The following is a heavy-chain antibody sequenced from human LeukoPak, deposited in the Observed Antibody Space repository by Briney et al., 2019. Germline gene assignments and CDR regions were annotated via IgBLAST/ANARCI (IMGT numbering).Heavy chain of an antibody. J-gene: IGHJ4*02. CDR2: INHSGST. D-gene: IGHD3-10*01. Sequence: SETLSLTCTVSGGSISSSSYYWGWIRQPPGKGLEWIGEINHSGSTNYNPSLKSRVTISVDTSKNQFSLKLSSVTAADTAVYYCASPLYGSGSYRFDYWGQGTLVTVSS. CDR1: GGSISSSSYY. CDR3: ASPLYGSGSYRFDY. V-gene: IGHV4-39*07.